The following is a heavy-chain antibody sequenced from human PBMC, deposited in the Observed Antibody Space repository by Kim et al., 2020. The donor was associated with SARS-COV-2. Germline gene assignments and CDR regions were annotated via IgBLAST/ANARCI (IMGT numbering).Heavy chain of an antibody. CDR2: INHVGRV. V-gene: IGHV4-34*01. CDR1: RGPFSPFS. Sequence: SETLSLTCVVSRGPFSPFSWIWIRQPPGRGPEWIGEINHVGRVNYNPSLMDRVSISVDTSRNHFSLKLNSVTAADTAVYHCARGRFSSWGQGTVVTVSS. CDR3: ARGRFSS. J-gene: IGHJ4*02. D-gene: IGHD3-3*01.